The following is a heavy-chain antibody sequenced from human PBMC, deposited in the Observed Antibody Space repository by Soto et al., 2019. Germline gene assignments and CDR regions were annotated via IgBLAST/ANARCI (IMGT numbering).Heavy chain of an antibody. CDR3: ARPPMIFGVVMPRWPFDI. D-gene: IGHD3-3*01. Sequence: GGSQRLSCAASGFTFGTYAMHWVRQATGNGLEWVAGTSYDGSNKYYADSLKGRVSLSRDNSKNTLYLQMNRLRPEDAAVYYCARPPMIFGVVMPRWPFDIWGQGAMVPVS. V-gene: IGHV3-30*04. J-gene: IGHJ3*02. CDR2: TSYDGSNK. CDR1: GFTFGTYA.